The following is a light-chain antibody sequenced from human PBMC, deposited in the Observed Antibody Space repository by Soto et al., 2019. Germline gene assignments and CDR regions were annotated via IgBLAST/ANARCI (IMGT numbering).Light chain of an antibody. V-gene: IGKV3-20*01. CDR1: QSISRNY. CDR3: HQYDNAPQT. J-gene: IGKJ2*01. CDR2: GAS. Sequence: EIVLTQSPGTLSLSPGERATLSCRASQSISRNYLAWYQQKPGQSPSVLIYGASSRATGVPDRFSGSGSGTDFSLTISRLEPEDFAVYYCHQYDNAPQTFGQGTKLEIK.